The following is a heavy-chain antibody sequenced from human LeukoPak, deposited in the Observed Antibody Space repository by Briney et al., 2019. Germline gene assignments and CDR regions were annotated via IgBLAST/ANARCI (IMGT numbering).Heavy chain of an antibody. D-gene: IGHD5-18*01. V-gene: IGHV3-7*01. J-gene: IGHJ4*02. CDR1: GFTFSGYW. CDR3: ARDRRGGYSYGSLDY. CDR2: IKQDGSEK. Sequence: GGSLRLSCAASGFTFSGYWMSWVRQAPGKGLEGVANIKQDGSEKYYVDSVKGRFTISRDNAKNSLYLQMNSLRAEDTAVYYCARDRRGGYSYGSLDYWGQGPLVTVSS.